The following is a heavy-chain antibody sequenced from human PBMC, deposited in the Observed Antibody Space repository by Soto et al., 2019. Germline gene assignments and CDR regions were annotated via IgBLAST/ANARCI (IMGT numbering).Heavy chain of an antibody. CDR3: ARSTGRGPGIAVAGPFDY. D-gene: IGHD6-19*01. V-gene: IGHV3-23*01. CDR1: GFTFSSYA. CDR2: ISGSGGRT. J-gene: IGHJ4*02. Sequence: VQLLESGGGLVQPGGSLRLSCAASGFTFSSYAMSWVRQAPGKGLEWVSAISGSGGRTYYADSVKGRFTISRDNSKNTLYLQMNSLRAEDTAVYYCARSTGRGPGIAVAGPFDYWGQGTLVTVSS.